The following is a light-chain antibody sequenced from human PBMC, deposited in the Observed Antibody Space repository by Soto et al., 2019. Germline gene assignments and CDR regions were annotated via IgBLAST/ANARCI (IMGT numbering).Light chain of an antibody. CDR2: EVS. CDR1: STDFVSYNR. Sequence: ALTQPPSVSGSPGQSVTISCTGTSTDFVSYNRVSWYQQPPGTAPKLMIYEVSKRPSGVPDRFSGSKSGNTASLTISGLQAADEADYYCSLYTSENAYVFGTGTKVTVL. CDR3: SLYTSENAYV. V-gene: IGLV2-18*01. J-gene: IGLJ1*01.